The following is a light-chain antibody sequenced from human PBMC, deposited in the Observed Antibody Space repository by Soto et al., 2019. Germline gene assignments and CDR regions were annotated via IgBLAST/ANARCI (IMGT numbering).Light chain of an antibody. CDR3: KQYNNWHPGYT. Sequence: DIVLIQSPATRSVSPGQSATLSCGASQGGGRALAWYQHVPGQAPRLLIYDSSTKATGVPARFIGSGYGTQFTLTITGLQYEDFEVYYCKQYNNWHPGYTFGQGTMMQI. CDR1: QGGGRA. J-gene: IGKJ2*01. V-gene: IGKV3-15*01. CDR2: DSS.